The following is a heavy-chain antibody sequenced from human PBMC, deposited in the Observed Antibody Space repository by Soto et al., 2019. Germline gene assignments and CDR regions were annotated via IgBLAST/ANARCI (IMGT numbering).Heavy chain of an antibody. V-gene: IGHV1-3*01. CDR1: GYTFTSYA. CDR2: INAGNGNT. J-gene: IGHJ4*02. D-gene: IGHD6-13*01. Sequence: QVQLVQSGAEVKKPGASVKVSCKASGYTFTSYAMHWVRQAPGQRLEWMGWINAGNGNTKYSQKFQGRVTITRDTSASTAYMELSSLRSEDTAVYYCARPSVRGSWYSRNAPRPPRGEDYHFDYWGQGTLVTVSS. CDR3: ARPSVRGSWYSRNAPRPPRGEDYHFDY.